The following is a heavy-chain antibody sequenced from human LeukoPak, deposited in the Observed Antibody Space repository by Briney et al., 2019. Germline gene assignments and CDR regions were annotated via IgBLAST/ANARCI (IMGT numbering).Heavy chain of an antibody. D-gene: IGHD5-12*01. J-gene: IGHJ4*02. V-gene: IGHV4-30-4*01. CDR1: GGSISSGDYY. CDR2: IYYSGST. Sequence: SETLSLTCTVSGGSISSGDYYWSWIRQPPGKGLEWIGYIYYSGSTYYNPSLKSRVTISVGTSKNQFSLKLSSVTAADTAVYYCARVLGYSGDELDYWGQGTLVTVSS. CDR3: ARVLGYSGDELDY.